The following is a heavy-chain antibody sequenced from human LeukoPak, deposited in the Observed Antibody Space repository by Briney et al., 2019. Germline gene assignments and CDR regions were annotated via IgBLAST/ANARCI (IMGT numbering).Heavy chain of an antibody. Sequence: SETLSLTCTVSGGSISSSLYYWGWIRQPPGKGLEWIGSIYYTGSTYYNPSLKSRVTISVDTSKNQFSLKLSSVTAADTAVYYCARDGYSYGLYYYYGMDVWGQGTTVTVSS. CDR2: IYYTGST. D-gene: IGHD5-18*01. V-gene: IGHV4-39*07. J-gene: IGHJ6*02. CDR3: ARDGYSYGLYYYYGMDV. CDR1: GGSISSSLYY.